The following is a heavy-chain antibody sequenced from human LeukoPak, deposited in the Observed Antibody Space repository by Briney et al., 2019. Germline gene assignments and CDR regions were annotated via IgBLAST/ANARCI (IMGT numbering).Heavy chain of an antibody. CDR2: ISGSGGST. CDR3: ARLTSLVTAVDY. V-gene: IGHV3-23*01. D-gene: IGHD2-21*02. CDR1: GFTFSSYA. J-gene: IGHJ4*02. Sequence: SGGSLRLSCAASGFTFSSYAMSWVRQAPGKGLEWVSAISGSGGSTYYADSVKGRFTISRDNSKNTLYLQMNSLRAEDTAVYYCARLTSLVTAVDYWGQGTLVTVSS.